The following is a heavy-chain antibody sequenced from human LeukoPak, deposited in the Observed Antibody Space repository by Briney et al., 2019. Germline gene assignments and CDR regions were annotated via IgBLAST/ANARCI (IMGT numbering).Heavy chain of an antibody. Sequence: GASLQISCEGSGSIFTSYWIRGGRPVPGKGEEGLGRIDTSDSYTNYSPSFQGHVTISADKSISTAYLQWSSLKASDTAMYYCARHTDTAIVIHWGQGTLVTVSS. CDR2: IDTSDSYT. D-gene: IGHD5-18*01. J-gene: IGHJ4*02. CDR3: ARHTDTAIVIH. CDR1: GSIFTSYW. V-gene: IGHV5-10-1*01.